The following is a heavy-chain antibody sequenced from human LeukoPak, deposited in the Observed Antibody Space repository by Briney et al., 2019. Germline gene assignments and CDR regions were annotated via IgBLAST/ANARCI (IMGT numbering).Heavy chain of an antibody. D-gene: IGHD3-16*01. J-gene: IGHJ4*02. Sequence: SETLSLTCAVYGGSFSGYYWSWIRQPPGKGLEWIGEINHSGSTNYNPSLKSRVTISVDTSKNQFSLKLSSVTAADTAVYYCATTLGQDYWGQGILVTVSS. CDR3: ATTLGQDY. CDR2: INHSGST. V-gene: IGHV4-34*01. CDR1: GGSFSGYY.